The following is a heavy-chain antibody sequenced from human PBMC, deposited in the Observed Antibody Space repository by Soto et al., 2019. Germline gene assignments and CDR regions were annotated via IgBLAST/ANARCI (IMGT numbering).Heavy chain of an antibody. D-gene: IGHD2-2*03. CDR3: AKDLMDIVVVPAATYYYYYGMDV. CDR1: GGSVSSGSYY. V-gene: IGHV4-61*01. Sequence: KPSETLSLTCTVSGGSVSSGSYYWSWIRQPPGKGLEWIGYIYYSGSTNYNPSLKSRVTISVDTSKNQFSLKLSSVTAEDTAVYYCAKDLMDIVVVPAATYYYYYGMDVWGQGTTVTVSS. CDR2: IYYSGST. J-gene: IGHJ6*02.